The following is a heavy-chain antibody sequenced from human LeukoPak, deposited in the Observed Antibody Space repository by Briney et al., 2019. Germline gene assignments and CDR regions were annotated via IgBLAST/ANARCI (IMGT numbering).Heavy chain of an antibody. CDR1: GFTFSDYY. Sequence: GGSLRLSCAASGFTFSDYYMSWIRQAPGKGLEWVSYISSSSSYTNYADSVKGRFTISRDNSKNTLYMQMNSLRAEDTAVYYCAKDRSWSLHYGMDVWGQGTTVTVSS. CDR3: AKDRSWSLHYGMDV. J-gene: IGHJ6*02. D-gene: IGHD6-13*01. V-gene: IGHV3-11*05. CDR2: ISSSSSYT.